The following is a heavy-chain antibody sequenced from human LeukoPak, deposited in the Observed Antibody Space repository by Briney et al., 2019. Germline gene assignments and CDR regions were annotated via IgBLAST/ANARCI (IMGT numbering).Heavy chain of an antibody. D-gene: IGHD3-3*01. CDR1: GFTFSSYA. V-gene: IGHV3-23*01. CDR3: AKDPFTIFGVVTPKAADY. J-gene: IGHJ4*02. CDR2: ISGSGGST. Sequence: GGSLRLSCAASGFTFSSYAMSWVRQAPGKGLEWVSAISGSGGSTYYADSVKSRFTISRDNSKNTLYLQMNSLRAEDTAVYYCAKDPFTIFGVVTPKAADYWGQGTLVTVSS.